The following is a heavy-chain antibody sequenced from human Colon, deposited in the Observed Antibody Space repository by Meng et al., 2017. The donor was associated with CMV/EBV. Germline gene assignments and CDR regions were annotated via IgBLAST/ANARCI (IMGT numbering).Heavy chain of an antibody. CDR2: INPIPGGT. D-gene: IGHD1-26*01. Sequence: VSVGAEVQTTGASRKGSCMHSEHTLTGLCINWVRQAPGPGIEWLGVINPIPGGTNYEQKFQGRATMTRDTSMNTAYMELSRLRSDDTAVYYCAILSGGDFDYWGQGTLVTVSS. J-gene: IGHJ4*02. V-gene: IGHV1-2*02. CDR3: AILSGGDFDY. CDR1: EHTLTGLC.